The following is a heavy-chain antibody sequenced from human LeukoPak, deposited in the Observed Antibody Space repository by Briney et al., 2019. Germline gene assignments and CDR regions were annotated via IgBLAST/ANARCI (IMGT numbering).Heavy chain of an antibody. Sequence: SETLSLTCAVYGDSFSDYYWSWIRQPLGKGPEWIGEINHSGTTNSHPSLKSRVTISADTSKNQVSLKLASVTAADTAVYYCAGEEAAQDFDAFHIWGQGTMVTVSS. CDR2: INHSGTT. J-gene: IGHJ3*02. CDR1: GDSFSDYY. CDR3: AGEEAAQDFDAFHI. V-gene: IGHV4-34*01. D-gene: IGHD3-10*01.